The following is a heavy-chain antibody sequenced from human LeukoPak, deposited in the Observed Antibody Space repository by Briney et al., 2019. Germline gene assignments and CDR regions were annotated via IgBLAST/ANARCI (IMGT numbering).Heavy chain of an antibody. J-gene: IGHJ4*02. CDR1: GFTFSSYS. CDR2: IHGDGSTT. Sequence: PGGSLRLSCAASGFTFSSYSMHWVRQAPGKGLMWVSRIHGDGSTTNYADSVKGRFSISRDNAKNTLYLQMNSLRAEDTAVYYCARGHSGYDYWGQGTLVTVSS. V-gene: IGHV3-74*01. CDR3: ARGHSGYDY. D-gene: IGHD5-12*01.